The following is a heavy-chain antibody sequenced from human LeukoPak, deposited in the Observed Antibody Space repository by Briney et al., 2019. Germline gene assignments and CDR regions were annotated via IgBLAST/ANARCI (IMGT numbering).Heavy chain of an antibody. CDR3: ASQPKLERRRYFDY. Sequence: SETLSLTCAVYGGSFSGYYWSWIRQPPGKGLGWIGEINHSGSTNSNPSLKSRVTISVDTSKNQFSLKLSSVTAVDTAVYYCASQPKLERRRYFDYWGQGTLVTVSS. CDR1: GGSFSGYY. CDR2: INHSGST. D-gene: IGHD1-1*01. V-gene: IGHV4-34*01. J-gene: IGHJ4*02.